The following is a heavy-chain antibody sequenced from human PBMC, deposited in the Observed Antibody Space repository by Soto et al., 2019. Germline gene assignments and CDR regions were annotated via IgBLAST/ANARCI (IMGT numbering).Heavy chain of an antibody. CDR1: GASISDYY. Sequence: LSLTCTVSGASISDYYWIWIRQPAGKRLEWLGRIDASGSAYYSPSLKSRVTMSVDTSKNQFSLKLTSVTAADTAVYYCVRGLRGYDQLFDSWGQGTLVTVSS. D-gene: IGHD5-12*01. V-gene: IGHV4-4*07. CDR2: IDASGSA. CDR3: VRGLRGYDQLFDS. J-gene: IGHJ4*02.